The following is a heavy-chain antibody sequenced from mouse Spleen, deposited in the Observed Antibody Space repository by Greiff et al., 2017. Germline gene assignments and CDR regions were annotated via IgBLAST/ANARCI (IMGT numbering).Heavy chain of an antibody. CDR2: IDPETGGT. V-gene: IGHV1-15*01. CDR3: TRSTMVTAY. J-gene: IGHJ2*01. Sequence: VQLQQSGAELVRPGASVTLSCKASGYTFTDYEMHWVKQTPVHGLEWIGAIDPETGGTAYNQKFKGKAILTADKSSSTAYMELRSLTSEDSAVYYCTRSTMVTAYWGQGTTLTVSS. D-gene: IGHD2-2*01. CDR1: GYTFTDYE.